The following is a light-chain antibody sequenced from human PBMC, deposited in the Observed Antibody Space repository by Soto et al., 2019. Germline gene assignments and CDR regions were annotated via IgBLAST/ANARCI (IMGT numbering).Light chain of an antibody. CDR2: AAS. CDR3: QQYNDWAAHT. Sequence: ETVMTQSPATLSVSPGDRATLSCRASQSISRNVAWYQQKPGQAPRLLIHAASTRATGVSTRFSGSGSGTEFTLTINSLQSEDFAVYYCQQYNDWAAHTFGGWTKVAMK. CDR1: QSISRN. V-gene: IGKV3-15*01. J-gene: IGKJ4*01.